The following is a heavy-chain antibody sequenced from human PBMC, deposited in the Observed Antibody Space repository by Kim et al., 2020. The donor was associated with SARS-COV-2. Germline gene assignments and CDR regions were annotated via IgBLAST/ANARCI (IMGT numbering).Heavy chain of an antibody. Sequence: GGSLRLSCAASGFTFSRYWMSWVRQAPGKGLEWVANINQGGSEIYYVDSVKGRFTISRDNAKNSLYLQMNSLRAEDTAVYYCARDEHSTSWYYYGMDGWGQGTTVTV. CDR2: INQGGSEI. D-gene: IGHD6-13*01. V-gene: IGHV3-7*01. CDR1: GFTFSRYW. J-gene: IGHJ6*02. CDR3: ARDEHSTSWYYYGMDG.